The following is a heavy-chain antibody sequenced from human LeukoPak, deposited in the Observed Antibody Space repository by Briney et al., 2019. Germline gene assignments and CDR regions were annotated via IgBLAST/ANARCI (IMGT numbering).Heavy chain of an antibody. CDR2: SYYSCST. V-gene: IGHV4-59*08. CDR1: GGSISSYY. J-gene: IGHJ3*02. D-gene: IGHD3-22*01. CDR3: ARHLPWGRLLPYDAFDI. Sequence: SETLSLTCTVSGGSISSYYWSWSRQPPGKGLEWVGYSYYSCSTNYNPYLTIRGTISVDTSKNQFPLNLSPVTAADTAVYYCARHLPWGRLLPYDAFDIWGQGTLVTVSS.